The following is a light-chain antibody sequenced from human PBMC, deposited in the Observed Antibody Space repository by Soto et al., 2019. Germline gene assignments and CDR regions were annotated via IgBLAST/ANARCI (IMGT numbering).Light chain of an antibody. V-gene: IGLV2-14*01. CDR3: SSYTSSSTLVV. J-gene: IGLJ2*01. CDR2: DVS. Sequence: QSALTQPASVSGSPGQSITISCTGTSSDVGGYNYVSWYQQHPGKAPKLMIYDVSNRPSGVSNRFSVSKSGNTASLTISGLQAEDEAYYYCSSYTSSSTLVVFGGGTKLTVL. CDR1: SSDVGGYNY.